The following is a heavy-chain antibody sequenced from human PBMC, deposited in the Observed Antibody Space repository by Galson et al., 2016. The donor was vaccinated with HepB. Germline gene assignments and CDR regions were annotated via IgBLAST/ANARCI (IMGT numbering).Heavy chain of an antibody. V-gene: IGHV3-23*01. D-gene: IGHD6-19*01. CDR1: GFTFGAYG. J-gene: IGHJ4*02. CDR3: AKDRWVAVAVLLEY. Sequence: SLRLSCAASGFTFGAYGMSWVRLAPRKGLEWVSSISGSGGPKYADSVKGRFTVSRDNSKNTLYLQMNSLGAEDTAVYYCAKDRWVAVAVLLEYWGQGTLVTVSA. CDR2: ISGSGGPK.